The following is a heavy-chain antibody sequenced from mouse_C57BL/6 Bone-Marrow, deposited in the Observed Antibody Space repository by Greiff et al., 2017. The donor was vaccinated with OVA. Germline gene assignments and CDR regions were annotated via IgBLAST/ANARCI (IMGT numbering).Heavy chain of an antibody. D-gene: IGHD3-1*01. CDR3: TREGRAGAMDY. J-gene: IGHJ4*01. V-gene: IGHV5-9-1*02. CDR1: GFTFSSYA. CDR2: ISSGGDYI. Sequence: DVMLVESGEGLVKPGGSLKLSCAASGFTFSSYAMSWVRQTPEKRLEWVAYISSGGDYIYYADTVKGRFTISRDNARNTLYLQMSSLKSEDTAMYYCTREGRAGAMDYWGQGTSVTVSS.